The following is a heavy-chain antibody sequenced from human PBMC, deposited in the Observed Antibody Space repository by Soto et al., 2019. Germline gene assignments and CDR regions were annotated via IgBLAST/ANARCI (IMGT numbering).Heavy chain of an antibody. CDR3: AKRSPPLYYYDSSGYWYYFDY. Sequence: GGSLRLSCAASGFTFSSYAMSWVRQAPGKGLEWVSAISGSGGSTYYADSVKGRFTIPRDNSKNTLYLQMNSLRAEDTAVYYCAKRSPPLYYYDSSGYWYYFDYWGQGTLVTVSS. CDR1: GFTFSSYA. V-gene: IGHV3-23*01. D-gene: IGHD3-22*01. CDR2: ISGSGGST. J-gene: IGHJ4*02.